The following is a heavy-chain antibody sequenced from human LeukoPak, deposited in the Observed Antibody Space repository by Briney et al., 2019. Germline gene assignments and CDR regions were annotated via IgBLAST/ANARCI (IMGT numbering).Heavy chain of an antibody. J-gene: IGHJ4*02. Sequence: PGGSLRLSCAASGFTFSSYGMHWVRQAPGKGLEWVSTVRVNGRSTYYADSVKGRFTISRDNSKNTLYLQMNSLRAEDTALYYCAKPGEASNYYFDYWGQGALVTVSS. CDR1: GFTFSSYG. V-gene: IGHV3-23*01. CDR2: VRVNGRST. CDR3: AKPGEASNYYFDY. D-gene: IGHD2-21*01.